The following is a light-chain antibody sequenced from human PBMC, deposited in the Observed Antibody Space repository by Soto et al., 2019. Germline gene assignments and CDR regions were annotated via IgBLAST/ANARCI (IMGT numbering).Light chain of an antibody. J-gene: IGKJ4*01. Sequence: EIVLTQSPGTLSLSPGERATLSCRASQSVSSSYLAWYQQKPGQAPRLLINGASSRTTSIPDRFSGSGFVTNFTLTISRLEHDDFAVYYCQQYGSSPPFTFGGGTKVEIK. V-gene: IGKV3-20*01. CDR2: GAS. CDR1: QSVSSSY. CDR3: QQYGSSPPFT.